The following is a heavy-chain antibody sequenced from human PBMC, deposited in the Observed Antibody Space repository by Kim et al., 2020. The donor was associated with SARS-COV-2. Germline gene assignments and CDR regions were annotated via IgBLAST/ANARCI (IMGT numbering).Heavy chain of an antibody. CDR2: INHSEST. D-gene: IGHD3-10*01. CDR3: ARGLRGVIRYYYYGMNV. Sequence: SETLSLTCAVYGGSFSGYYWSWIRQPPGKGLEWIGEINHSESTNYNPSLKSRVTISVDTSKNQFSLKLSSVTAADTAVYYCARGLRGVIRYYYYGMNVWGQGTTVTVSS. CDR1: GGSFSGYY. J-gene: IGHJ6*02. V-gene: IGHV4-34*01.